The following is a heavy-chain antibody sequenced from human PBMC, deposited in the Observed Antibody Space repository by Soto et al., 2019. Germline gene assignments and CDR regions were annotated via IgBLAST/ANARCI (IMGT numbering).Heavy chain of an antibody. CDR3: AREGLLWFGELPHVFDY. V-gene: IGHV3-30-3*01. CDR2: ISYDGSNK. J-gene: IGHJ4*02. D-gene: IGHD3-10*01. CDR1: GFTFSGYG. Sequence: GGSLRLSCAASGFTFSGYGMHWVRQSPGKGLEWVAVISYDGSNKYYADSVKGRFTISRDNSKNTLYLQMNSLRAEDTAVYYCAREGLLWFGELPHVFDYWGQGTLVTVSS.